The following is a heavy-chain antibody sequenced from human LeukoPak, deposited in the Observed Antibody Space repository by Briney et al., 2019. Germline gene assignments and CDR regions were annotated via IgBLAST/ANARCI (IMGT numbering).Heavy chain of an antibody. J-gene: IGHJ4*02. CDR2: IKQDGSEK. V-gene: IGHV3-7*01. Sequence: GGSLRLSCAASEFTFSRYWMKWVRQAPGKGVEGVAKIKQDGSEKYYVDSVKGRFTISRDNAKNSLYLQMNSLRAEGTAVYYCARGGRSSSGSGDYWGQGTLVTVSS. D-gene: IGHD6-6*01. CDR1: EFTFSRYW. CDR3: ARGGRSSSGSGDY.